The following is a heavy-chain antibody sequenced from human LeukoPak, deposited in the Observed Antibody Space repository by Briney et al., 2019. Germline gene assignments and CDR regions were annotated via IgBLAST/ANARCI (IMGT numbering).Heavy chain of an antibody. CDR2: INPNSGGT. CDR3: ARENRGYSYGSIDY. Sequence: ASVKVSCKTCGHTFTTYYMHWVRQAPGQGLEWMGRINPNSGGTNYAQKFQGRVTMTRDTSISTAYMELSRLRSDDTAVYYCARENRGYSYGSIDYWGQGTLVTVSS. V-gene: IGHV1-2*06. J-gene: IGHJ4*02. D-gene: IGHD5-18*01. CDR1: GHTFTTYY.